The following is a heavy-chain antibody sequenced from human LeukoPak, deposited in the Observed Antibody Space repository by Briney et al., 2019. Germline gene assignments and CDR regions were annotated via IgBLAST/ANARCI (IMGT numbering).Heavy chain of an antibody. V-gene: IGHV3-30*04. CDR1: GFTFSSYA. J-gene: IGHJ3*02. CDR3: AREQWLVPDAFDI. CDR2: ISYDGSNK. D-gene: IGHD6-19*01. Sequence: GGSLRLSCAASGFTFSSYAMHWVRQAPGKGLEWVAVISYDGSNKYYADSVKGRFTISRDNSKNTLYLQMNSLRAEDTAVYYCAREQWLVPDAFDIWGQGTMVTVSS.